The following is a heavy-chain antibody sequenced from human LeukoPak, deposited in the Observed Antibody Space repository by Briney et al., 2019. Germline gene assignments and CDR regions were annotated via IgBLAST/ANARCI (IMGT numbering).Heavy chain of an antibody. Sequence: ASVKVSCKASGYTFTGYYMHWVRQAPGQGLEWMGWINPNSGNTGYAQKFQGRVTITRNTSISTAYMELSSLRSEDTAVYYCAVLQLWPQPYDYWGQGTLVTVSS. D-gene: IGHD5-18*01. CDR2: INPNSGNT. CDR3: AVLQLWPQPYDY. V-gene: IGHV1-8*03. CDR1: GYTFTGYY. J-gene: IGHJ4*02.